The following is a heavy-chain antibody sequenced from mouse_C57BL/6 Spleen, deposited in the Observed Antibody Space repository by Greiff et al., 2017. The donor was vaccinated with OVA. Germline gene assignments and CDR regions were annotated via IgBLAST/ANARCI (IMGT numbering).Heavy chain of an antibody. CDR2: IDPSDSET. CDR3: ARRTPDAMDY. CDR1: GYTFTSYW. Sequence: QVQLQQPGAELVRPGSSVKLSCKASGYTFTSYWMHWVKQRPIQGLEWIGNIDPSDSETHYNQKFKDKATLTVDKSSSTAYMQLSSLTSEDSAVYYCARRTPDAMDYWGQGTSVTVSS. J-gene: IGHJ4*01. V-gene: IGHV1-52*01.